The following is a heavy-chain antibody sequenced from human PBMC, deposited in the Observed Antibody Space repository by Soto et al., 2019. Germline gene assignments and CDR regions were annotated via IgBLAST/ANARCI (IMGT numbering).Heavy chain of an antibody. CDR2: IYWDDDQ. V-gene: IGHV2-5*02. CDR1: GFSLSTDGVG. Sequence: QITLKESGPPLVKPTQTLTLTCTFSGFSLSTDGVGVGWIRQPPGKALEWLALIYWDDDQRYSPSLKTRLTITKNTSKTQVVLTMTNMDPVDTATYYCAPAYGGTSWPNDAFDVWGQGTVVTVSS. J-gene: IGHJ3*01. D-gene: IGHD2-2*01. CDR3: APAYGGTSWPNDAFDV.